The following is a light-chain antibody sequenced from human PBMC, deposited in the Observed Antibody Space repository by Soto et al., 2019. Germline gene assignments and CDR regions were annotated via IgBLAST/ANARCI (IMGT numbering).Light chain of an antibody. V-gene: IGKV4-1*01. J-gene: IGKJ1*01. Sequence: DIVMTQSPDSLAVSLGERATINCKSSQSVLYSSNNKNYLAWYQKKPGQPPKLLIYWASTRESGVPDRFSGSGSGTDFTLTISSLQAEDVEVYYCQQYYNTPWTFGQGTKVDIK. CDR3: QQYYNTPWT. CDR2: WAS. CDR1: QSVLYSSNNKNY.